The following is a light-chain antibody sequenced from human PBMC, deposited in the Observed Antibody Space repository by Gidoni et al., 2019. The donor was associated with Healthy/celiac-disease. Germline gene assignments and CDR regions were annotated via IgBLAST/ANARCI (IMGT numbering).Light chain of an antibody. CDR2: DTS. J-gene: IGLJ1*01. V-gene: IGLV7-46*01. Sequence: QAVVTQEPSLTVSPRGTVTLTCGSSTGDVTSGHYPYWFQQQPGRAPRTLIYDTSNKHPSAPARFSCAPLCGKAALTLSCAQPEDEAEYYCLLSYSGARSYVFGTGTKVTVL. CDR1: TGDVTSGHY. CDR3: LLSYSGARSYV.